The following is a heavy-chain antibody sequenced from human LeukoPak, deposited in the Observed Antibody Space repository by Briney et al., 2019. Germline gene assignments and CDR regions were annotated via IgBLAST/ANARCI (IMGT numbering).Heavy chain of an antibody. CDR1: GFTFSSYW. J-gene: IGHJ4*02. V-gene: IGHV3-74*01. Sequence: GGSPRLSCAASGFTFSSYWMHWVRQAPGKGLVWFSRINSDGSSTSYADSVKGRFTISRDNAKNTLYLQMNSLRAEDTAVYYCAKPDSSGYYYTYPFDYWGQGTLVTVSS. D-gene: IGHD3-22*01. CDR3: AKPDSSGYYYTYPFDY. CDR2: INSDGSST.